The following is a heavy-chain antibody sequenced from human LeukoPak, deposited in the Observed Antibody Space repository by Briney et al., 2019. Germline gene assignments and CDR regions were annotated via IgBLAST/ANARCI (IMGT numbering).Heavy chain of an antibody. CDR3: ARLLSRVVRALTIPYYFDY. D-gene: IGHD3-10*01. Sequence: SLPISCKGSGYSFTSYWIGWVRQMPGKGLEWMGIIYPSDSNTRYSPSFQGQVTISADKSINTAYVQWSSLEASDTAMYYCARLLSRVVRALTIPYYFDYWGRGTVHTLSP. CDR1: GYSFTSYW. V-gene: IGHV5-51*01. CDR2: IYPSDSNT. J-gene: IGHJ4*02.